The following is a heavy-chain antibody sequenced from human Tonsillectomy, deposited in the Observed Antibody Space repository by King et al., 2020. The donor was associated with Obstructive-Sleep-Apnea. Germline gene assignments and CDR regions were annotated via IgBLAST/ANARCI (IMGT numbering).Heavy chain of an antibody. Sequence: VQLVESGGGVVQPGRSLRLSCVASGFTLSDYVIHWVRQAPGKGLEGGAGTSKDGRNRFYADSVKGRFTMSRDNSKNTVYVQMNSLRDDDTAMYFCARDRGLWSAFDYWGQGSLVTVSS. V-gene: IGHV3-30*04. D-gene: IGHD2-8*02. CDR3: ARDRGLWSAFDY. CDR1: GFTLSDYV. CDR2: TSKDGRNR. J-gene: IGHJ4*02.